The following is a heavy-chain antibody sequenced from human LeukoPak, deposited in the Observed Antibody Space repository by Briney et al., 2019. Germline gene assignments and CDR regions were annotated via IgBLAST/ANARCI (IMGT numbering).Heavy chain of an antibody. Sequence: GTLSSTCTVSDGSISSYEWSWIRKPPGKGMEWIGYIYYSGSTKYNLSLKSRVTISVDTSKTQFSLKLSSVTAADTAVYYCARGYDYVWGSHRALGYWGQGTLVTVSS. V-gene: IGHV4-59*01. CDR1: DGSISSYE. D-gene: IGHD3-16*02. J-gene: IGHJ4*02. CDR3: ARGYDYVWGSHRALGY. CDR2: IYYSGST.